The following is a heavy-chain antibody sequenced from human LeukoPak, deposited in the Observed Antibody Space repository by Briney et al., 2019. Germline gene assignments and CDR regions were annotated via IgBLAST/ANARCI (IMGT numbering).Heavy chain of an antibody. D-gene: IGHD1-26*01. CDR2: ISGSGCST. Sequence: GGTLRLSCAASGFTFSSYGMSWVRQAPGKGLEWVSAISGSGCSTYYADSVKGRFTISRDNSKNTLYLQMNSLRAEDTAVYYCAKVRKEWELLVAFDYWGQGTLVTVSS. J-gene: IGHJ4*02. CDR3: AKVRKEWELLVAFDY. V-gene: IGHV3-23*01. CDR1: GFTFSSYG.